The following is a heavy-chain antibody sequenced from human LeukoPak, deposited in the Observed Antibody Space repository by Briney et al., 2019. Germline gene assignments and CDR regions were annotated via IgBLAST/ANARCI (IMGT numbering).Heavy chain of an antibody. CDR1: GYTFTGYY. Sequence: ASVKVSCKASGYTFTGYYMHWVRQAPGQGLEWMGWINPNSGCTNYAQKLQGRVTMTTDTSTSTAYMELRSLRSDDTAVYYCARDGDYDSSGYPDYWGQGTLVTVSS. D-gene: IGHD3-22*01. CDR2: INPNSGCT. CDR3: ARDGDYDSSGYPDY. J-gene: IGHJ4*02. V-gene: IGHV1-2*02.